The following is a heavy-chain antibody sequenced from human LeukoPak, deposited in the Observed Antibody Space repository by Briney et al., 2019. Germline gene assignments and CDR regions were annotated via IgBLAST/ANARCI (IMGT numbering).Heavy chain of an antibody. J-gene: IGHJ6*02. V-gene: IGHV1-18*01. CDR1: GYTFTSYG. D-gene: IGHD3-22*01. CDR2: ISAYNGNT. CDR3: ARDFGQGLLHDYYYGMDV. Sequence: ASVKVSCKASGYTFTSYGISWVRQAPGQGLEWMGWISAYNGNTNYAQKLQGRVTMTTDTSTSTAYMELGSLRSDDTAVYYCARDFGQGLLHDYYYGMDVWGQGTTVTVSS.